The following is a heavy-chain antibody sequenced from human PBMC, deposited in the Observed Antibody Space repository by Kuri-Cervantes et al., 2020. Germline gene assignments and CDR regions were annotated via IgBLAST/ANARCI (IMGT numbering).Heavy chain of an antibody. V-gene: IGHV3-7*03. CDR2: IKEDGSEK. D-gene: IGHD4-23*01. J-gene: IGHJ4*02. CDR3: ARDGYGGKSVPDY. Sequence: GGSLRLSCAASGFTFSSYWMSWVRQAPGKGLEWVANIKEDGSEKYYVDSVKGRFTISRDNAQNSLYLQMNSLRAEDTAIYYCARDGYGGKSVPDYWGQGALVTVSS. CDR1: GFTFSSYW.